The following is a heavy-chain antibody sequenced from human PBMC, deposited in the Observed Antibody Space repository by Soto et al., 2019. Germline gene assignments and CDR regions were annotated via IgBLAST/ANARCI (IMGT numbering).Heavy chain of an antibody. D-gene: IGHD2-15*01. CDR2: ISGSGGGI. J-gene: IGHJ4*02. V-gene: IGHV3-23*01. CDR3: AKRNLVVRPPFDY. CDR1: GFTFSSYA. Sequence: EVQLLESGGGLVQPGGSLRHSCAASGFTFSSYAMSWVRQAPGKGLEWVSTISGSGGGIYYADSVKGRFTISRDNSKNTLDLQMNSLRAEDTAVYYCAKRNLVVRPPFDYWGQGTLVTVSS.